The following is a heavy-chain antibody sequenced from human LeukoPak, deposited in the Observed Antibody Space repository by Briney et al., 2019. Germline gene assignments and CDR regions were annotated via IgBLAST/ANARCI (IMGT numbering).Heavy chain of an antibody. D-gene: IGHD3-10*01. CDR3: ANLPIRGSGSYYTDY. Sequence: GGSLRLSCAASGFTFSSYGMHWVRQAPGKGLEWVAFIRYDGSDKYYADSVKDRFTISRDNSKNTLYLQMNSLRAEDTAAYYCANLPIRGSGSYYTDYWGQGTLVTVSS. V-gene: IGHV3-30*02. CDR2: IRYDGSDK. CDR1: GFTFSSYG. J-gene: IGHJ4*02.